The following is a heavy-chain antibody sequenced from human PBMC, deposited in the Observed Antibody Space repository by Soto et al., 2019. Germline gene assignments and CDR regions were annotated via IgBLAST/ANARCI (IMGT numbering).Heavy chain of an antibody. CDR1: GGSISSYY. V-gene: IGHV4-59*01. D-gene: IGHD6-19*01. CDR2: IYYSGST. J-gene: IGHJ4*02. Sequence: QVQLQESGPGLVKPSESLSLTCAVSGGSISSYYWSWIRRPPGKGLEWIGYIYYSGSTNYNPSLKSRVTISVDTSKNQFSLKLTSVTAADTAVYYCARSRYTSGWWTPPFDYWGQGTLVTVSS. CDR3: ARSRYTSGWWTPPFDY.